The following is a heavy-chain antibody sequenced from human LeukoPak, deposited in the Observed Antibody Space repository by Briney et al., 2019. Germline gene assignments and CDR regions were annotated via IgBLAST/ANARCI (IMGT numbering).Heavy chain of an antibody. D-gene: IGHD3-3*01. V-gene: IGHV3-30*02. CDR2: IRYDGSNK. J-gene: IGHJ4*02. CDR1: GFSFSRYD. Sequence: GGSLRLSCAASGFSFSRYDIHWVRQAPGKGLEWVAFIRYDGSNKNYADSVKGRFTISRDNFMSTVYLQMNSLRAEDTAVYYCAKDRQTITIFGVVNTPRANFDYWGQGTLVTVSS. CDR3: AKDRQTITIFGVVNTPRANFDY.